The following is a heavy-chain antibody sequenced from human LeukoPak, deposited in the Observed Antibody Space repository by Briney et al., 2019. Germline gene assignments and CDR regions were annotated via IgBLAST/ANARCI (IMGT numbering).Heavy chain of an antibody. CDR3: ARGFYDFWSPFDY. Sequence: SETLSLTCAVYGGSFSGYYWSWIRQPPGKGLEWIGEINHSGSTNYNPSLKSRVTISVDTSKNQFSLKLSSVTAADTAVYYCARGFYDFWSPFDYWGQGTLVTVSS. V-gene: IGHV4-34*01. CDR2: INHSGST. J-gene: IGHJ4*02. D-gene: IGHD3-3*01. CDR1: GGSFSGYY.